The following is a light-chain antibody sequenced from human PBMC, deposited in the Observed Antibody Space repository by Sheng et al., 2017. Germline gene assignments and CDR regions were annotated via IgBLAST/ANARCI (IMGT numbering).Light chain of an antibody. CDR1: NVGSKS. CDR3: QVWDSNTDHQV. J-gene: IGLJ2*01. V-gene: IGLV3-21*02. CDR2: DDT. Sequence: SYVLTQPPSVPVAPGQTARITCGGSNVGSKSVHWYYQRPGQAPVLVLYDDTNRPSGIPERFSGSNSGNTATLIINRVEAGDEADYFCQVWDSNTDHQVFGGGTKLTVL.